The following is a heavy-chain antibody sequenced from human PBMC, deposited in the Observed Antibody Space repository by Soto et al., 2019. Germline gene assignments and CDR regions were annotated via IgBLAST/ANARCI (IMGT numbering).Heavy chain of an antibody. J-gene: IGHJ4*02. V-gene: IGHV4-39*01. CDR2: LFSGST. CDR1: GDSIRGRNYY. CDR3: ATTRGIAVGGIFNY. Sequence: SETLSLTCTVSGDSIRGRNYYWAWIRQPPGRGLEWVGTLFSGSTYSNPSLKSRVSISLDTSKNQVSLKLSSVAAADTAIYYCATTRGIAVGGIFNYWGQGTLVTVSS. D-gene: IGHD6-19*01.